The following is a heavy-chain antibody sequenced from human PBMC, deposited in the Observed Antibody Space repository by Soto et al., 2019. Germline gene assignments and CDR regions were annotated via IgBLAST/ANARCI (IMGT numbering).Heavy chain of an antibody. V-gene: IGHV3-23*01. CDR1: GFSFDNYG. Sequence: EVQLLESGGDLVQPGGSLRLSCVASGFSFDNYGMSWVRQAPGKGLEWVSAIKSDGSSTYYAASVKDRFTISRDNSKNTLYLQLNRLRAEDTAVYYCAKLGLMTFSHKHYFNHWGRGTLLTVSS. J-gene: IGHJ4*02. CDR2: IKSDGSST. D-gene: IGHD3-16*01. CDR3: AKLGLMTFSHKHYFNH.